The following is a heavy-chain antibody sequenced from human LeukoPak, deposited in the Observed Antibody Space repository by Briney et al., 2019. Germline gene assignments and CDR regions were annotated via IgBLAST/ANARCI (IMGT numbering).Heavy chain of an antibody. V-gene: IGHV5-51*01. Sequence: GESLKISCKGSGYSFTNYWIAWVRQMPGRGLEWVVIINPSDSDTRSSPSFQGQVTISADKSISTAYLQWSSLKASDSAMYYCARAWNFDYWGQGTLVTVSS. D-gene: IGHD1-1*01. CDR3: ARAWNFDY. J-gene: IGHJ4*02. CDR2: INPSDSDT. CDR1: GYSFTNYW.